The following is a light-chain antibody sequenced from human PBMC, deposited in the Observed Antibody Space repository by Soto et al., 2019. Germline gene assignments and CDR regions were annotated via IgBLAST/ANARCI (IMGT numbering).Light chain of an antibody. Sequence: EIVLTQSPGTLSLSPGERATLSCRASQSVSSSYLAWYQQKPGQAPRLLIYGASSRATGIPDRFSGSESGTDFTLTITRLEAEDFAVYYCQQYGSSPLTFGGGTKVEIK. CDR3: QQYGSSPLT. V-gene: IGKV3-20*01. CDR2: GAS. J-gene: IGKJ4*01. CDR1: QSVSSSY.